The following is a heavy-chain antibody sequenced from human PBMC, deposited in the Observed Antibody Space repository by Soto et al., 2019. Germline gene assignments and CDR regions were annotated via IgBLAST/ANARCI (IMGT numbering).Heavy chain of an antibody. CDR1: GGSISSSSYY. CDR3: ARHLGDYDILTGYYPQTYYYYGMDV. Sequence: PSETLSLTCTVSGGSISSSSYYWGWIRQPPGEGLEWIGSIYYSGSTYYNPSLKSRVTISVDTSKNQFSLKLSSVTAADTAVHYCARHLGDYDILTGYYPQTYYYYGMDVWGQGTTVNVSS. V-gene: IGHV4-39*01. D-gene: IGHD3-9*01. J-gene: IGHJ6*02. CDR2: IYYSGST.